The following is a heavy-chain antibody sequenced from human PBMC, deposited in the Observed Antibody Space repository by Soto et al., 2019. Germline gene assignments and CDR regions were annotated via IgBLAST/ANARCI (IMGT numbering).Heavy chain of an antibody. D-gene: IGHD5-12*01. V-gene: IGHV3-23*01. CDR2: ISGSGGST. Sequence: GGSLRLSCAASGFTFSSYAMSWVRQAPGKGLEWVSAISGSGGSTYYADSVKGRFTISRDNSKNTLYLQMNSLRAEDTAVYYCAKDMWTPVATIWAGDYWGQGTLVTVSS. CDR3: AKDMWTPVATIWAGDY. J-gene: IGHJ4*02. CDR1: GFTFSSYA.